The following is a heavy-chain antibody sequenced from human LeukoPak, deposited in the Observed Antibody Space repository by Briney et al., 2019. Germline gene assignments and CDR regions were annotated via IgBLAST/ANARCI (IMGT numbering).Heavy chain of an antibody. D-gene: IGHD3-10*01. CDR2: INHSGST. CDR1: GGSFSGYY. V-gene: IGHV4-34*01. Sequence: SETPSLTCAVYGGSFSGYYWSWIRQPPGKGLEWIGEINHSGSTNYNPSLKSRVTISVDTSKNQFSLKLSSVTAADTAVYYCARWVLLWFGEPYWGFDPWGQGTLVTVSS. J-gene: IGHJ5*02. CDR3: ARWVLLWFGEPYWGFDP.